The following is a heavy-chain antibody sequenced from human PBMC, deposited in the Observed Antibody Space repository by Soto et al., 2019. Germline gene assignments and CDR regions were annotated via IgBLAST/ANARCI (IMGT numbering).Heavy chain of an antibody. V-gene: IGHV3-11*06. CDR2: ISSGSSYT. Sequence: GSLRLSCAASGFTLSDYYMSWIRQAPGKGLEWVSYISSGSSYTNYADSVKGRFTISRDNAKNSLYLQMNSLRAEDTAVYYCARHIAVASNFDYWGQGTLVTVSS. CDR1: GFTLSDYY. J-gene: IGHJ4*02. CDR3: ARHIAVASNFDY. D-gene: IGHD6-19*01.